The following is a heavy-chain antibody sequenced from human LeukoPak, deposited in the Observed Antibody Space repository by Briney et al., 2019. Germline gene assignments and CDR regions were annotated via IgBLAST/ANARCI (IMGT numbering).Heavy chain of an antibody. J-gene: IGHJ4*02. D-gene: IGHD4-17*01. CDR1: GGSISSYY. CDR2: IYHSGST. CDR3: ARHYGDSHFDY. V-gene: IGHV4-59*08. Sequence: SETLSLTCTVSGGSISSYYWSWIRQPPGKGLEWIGYIYHSGSTNYNPSLKSRVTISVDTSKNQFSLKLSSVTAADTAVYYCARHYGDSHFDYWGQGTLVTVSS.